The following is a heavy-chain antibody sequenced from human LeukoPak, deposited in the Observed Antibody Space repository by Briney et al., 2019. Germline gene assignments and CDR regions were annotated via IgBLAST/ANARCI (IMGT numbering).Heavy chain of an antibody. CDR3: VRDNYGGFDL. CDR1: GFIFTTYW. D-gene: IGHD5-12*01. V-gene: IGHV3-74*01. CDR2: INTDGSYT. J-gene: IGHJ4*02. Sequence: GGSLRLSCAASGFIFTTYWMHWVRQAPGKGLVWVSHINTDGSYTSYADSVKGRLTISRDNAKNTLYLQMNSLRAEDTAVYYCVRDNYGGFDLWGQGTLVTVSS.